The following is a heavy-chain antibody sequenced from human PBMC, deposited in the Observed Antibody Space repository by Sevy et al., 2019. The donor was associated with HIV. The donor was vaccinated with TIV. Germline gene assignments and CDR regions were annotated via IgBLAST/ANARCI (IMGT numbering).Heavy chain of an antibody. V-gene: IGHV3-7*01. CDR1: GVTFKDTW. J-gene: IGHJ5*01. CDR2: IKHDGSDK. CDR3: ASVDQTRHYDFWSHSYHWFDS. D-gene: IGHD3-3*01. Sequence: GGSLRLSCAASGVTFKDTWMTWVRQAPGKGLEWVANIKHDGSDKNYVDSVKGRFTIYRDNAQHSVYLEMTSLTVEDPAVYYCASVDQTRHYDFWSHSYHWFDSWGQGTLVTVSS.